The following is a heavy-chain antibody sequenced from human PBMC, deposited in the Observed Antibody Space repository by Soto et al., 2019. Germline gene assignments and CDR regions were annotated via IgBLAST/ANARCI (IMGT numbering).Heavy chain of an antibody. V-gene: IGHV4-34*01. CDR1: GGSFSGYY. J-gene: IGHJ6*02. CDR2: INHSGST. D-gene: IGHD3-9*01. CDR3: ARQVLRYFDWLSSADGMDV. Sequence: SLTCAVYGGSFSGYYWSWIRQPPGKGLEWIGEINHSGSTNYNPSLKSRVTISVDTSKNQFSLKLSSVTAADTAVYYCARQVLRYFDWLSSADGMDVWGQGTTVTVSS.